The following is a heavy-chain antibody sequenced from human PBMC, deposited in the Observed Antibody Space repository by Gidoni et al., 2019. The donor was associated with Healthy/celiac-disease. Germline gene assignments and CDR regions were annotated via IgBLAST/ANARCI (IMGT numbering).Heavy chain of an antibody. CDR3: ARSSTTSYYYDSLDY. V-gene: IGHV3-74*01. J-gene: IGHJ4*02. CDR2: INSDGSRT. D-gene: IGHD3-22*01. CDR1: GFTFSSYW. Sequence: EVQLVESGGGLVQPVGSLRLSCAASGFTFSSYWMHWVRQAPGKGLVWVSRINSDGSRTSYADSVKGRFTISRDNAKNTLYLQMNSLRDEDTAVYYCARSSTTSYYYDSLDYWGQGTLVTVSS.